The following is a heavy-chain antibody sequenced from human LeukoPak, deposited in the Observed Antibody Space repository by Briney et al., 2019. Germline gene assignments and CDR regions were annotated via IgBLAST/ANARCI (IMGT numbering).Heavy chain of an antibody. CDR3: AKGKGVVPAAIRGGNWFDP. J-gene: IGHJ5*02. CDR1: GFTLSSYA. D-gene: IGHD2-2*01. V-gene: IGHV3-23*01. CDR2: ISGSGGST. Sequence: GRSLRHSCAASGFTLSSYAMSWVRQAPGKGLEWVSAISGSGGSTYYADSVKGRFTISRDNSKNTLYLQMNSLRAEDTAVYYCAKGKGVVPAAIRGGNWFDPWGQGTMVTVSS.